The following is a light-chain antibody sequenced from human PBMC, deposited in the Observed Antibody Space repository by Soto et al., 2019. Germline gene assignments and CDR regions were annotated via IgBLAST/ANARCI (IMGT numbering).Light chain of an antibody. J-gene: IGLJ2*01. Sequence: QAVVTQPPSASGTPGQWVTISCSGSSSDIGSNTVHWYQHLPGTAPKLLIYNGNQRPSGVPDRFSGSNSGTSASLAISELQSEAEADYYCASWDDSLNGPVFGGGTKLTVL. CDR3: ASWDDSLNGPV. V-gene: IGLV1-44*01. CDR1: SSDIGSNT. CDR2: NGN.